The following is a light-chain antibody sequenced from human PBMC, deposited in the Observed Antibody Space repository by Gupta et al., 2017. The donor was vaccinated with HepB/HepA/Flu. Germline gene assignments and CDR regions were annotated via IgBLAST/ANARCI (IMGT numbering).Light chain of an antibody. V-gene: IGLV2-11*01. Sequence: QSAPTQPRSVSGSPGQSVTISCTGTSSDVGAYNSVSWHQHHPAKAPKLIIYDVSKWPSGVPDRFSGSKGGNTASLTXSXLQEEDXADYYCFSYTASDTWVFGGGTKLTVL. CDR1: SSDVGAYNS. J-gene: IGLJ3*02. CDR2: DVS. CDR3: FSYTASDTWV.